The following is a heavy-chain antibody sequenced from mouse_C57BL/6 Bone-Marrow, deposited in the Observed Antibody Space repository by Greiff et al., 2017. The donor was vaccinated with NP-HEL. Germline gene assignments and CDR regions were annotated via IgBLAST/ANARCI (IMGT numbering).Heavy chain of an antibody. CDR2: IFPGSGST. D-gene: IGHD4-1*01. CDR3: ASDPLTGTSWFAY. CDR1: GYTFTDYY. Sequence: VQLQQSGPELVKPGASVKISCKASGYTFTDYYINWVKQRPGQGLEWIGWIFPGSGSTYYNEKFKGKATLTVDKSSSTAYMLLSSLTSEDSAVYFCASDPLTGTSWFAYWGQGTLVTVSA. V-gene: IGHV1-75*01. J-gene: IGHJ3*01.